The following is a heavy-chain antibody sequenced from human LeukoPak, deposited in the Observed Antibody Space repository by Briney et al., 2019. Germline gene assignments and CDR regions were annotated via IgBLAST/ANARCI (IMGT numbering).Heavy chain of an antibody. CDR3: AKAVTEYYFNY. J-gene: IGHJ4*02. D-gene: IGHD4-17*01. CDR1: GFTFSSYA. V-gene: IGHV3-30-3*01. CDR2: ISYDGSNK. Sequence: PGRSLRLSCAASGFTFSSYAMHWVRQAPGKGLEWVAVISYDGSNKYYADSVKGRFTISRDNSKNTLYLQMNNLRAEDTAVYYCAKAVTEYYFNYWGQGTLVTVSS.